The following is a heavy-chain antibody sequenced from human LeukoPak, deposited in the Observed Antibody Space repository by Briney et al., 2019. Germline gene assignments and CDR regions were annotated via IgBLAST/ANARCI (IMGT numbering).Heavy chain of an antibody. V-gene: IGHV1-18*01. Sequence: EASVKVSCKAPGHTFTSYGISLVRQAPGQGLEWMGWISAYNGNTNYAQKLQGRVTMTTDTSTSTAYMELRSLRSDDTAVYYCARVPYYYDSSGYYYELEYYFDYWGQGTLVTVSS. J-gene: IGHJ4*02. CDR1: GHTFTSYG. D-gene: IGHD3-22*01. CDR3: ARVPYYYDSSGYYYELEYYFDY. CDR2: ISAYNGNT.